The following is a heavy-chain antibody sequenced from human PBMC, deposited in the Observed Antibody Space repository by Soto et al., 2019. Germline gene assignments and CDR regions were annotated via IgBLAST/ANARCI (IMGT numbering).Heavy chain of an antibody. CDR3: ARHRITIFSPLGSTHV. J-gene: IGHJ6*04. Sequence: SETLSLTCTVSGGSISSSSYYWGWIRQPPGKGLEWIGSIYYSGSTYYNPSLKSRVTISVDTSKNQFSLKLSSVTAADTAVYYCARHRITIFSPLGSTHVWGKGPTVTVSS. CDR1: GGSISSSSYY. D-gene: IGHD3-9*01. V-gene: IGHV4-39*01. CDR2: IYYSGST.